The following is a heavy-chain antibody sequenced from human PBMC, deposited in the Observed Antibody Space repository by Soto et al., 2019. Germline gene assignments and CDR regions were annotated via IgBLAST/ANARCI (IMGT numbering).Heavy chain of an antibody. CDR2: ISYDGSNK. CDR3: ASSGGSTSLGPFDY. V-gene: IGHV3-30-3*01. J-gene: IGHJ4*02. Sequence: PGGSLRLSCAASGFTFSSYAMHWVRQAPGKGLEWVAVISYDGSNKYYADSVKGRFTISRDNSKNTLYLQMNSLRAEDTAAYYCASSGGSTSLGPFDYWGQGTLVTVSS. D-gene: IGHD2-2*01. CDR1: GFTFSSYA.